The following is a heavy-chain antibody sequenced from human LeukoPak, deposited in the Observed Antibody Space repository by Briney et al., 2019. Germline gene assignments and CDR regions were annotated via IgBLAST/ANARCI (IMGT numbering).Heavy chain of an antibody. V-gene: IGHV3-48*01. J-gene: IGHJ6*03. Sequence: GGSLRLSCAASGFTFSSYEMNWVRQAPGKGLEWVSYISSSSSTIYYADSVKGRFTISRDNAKNSLYLQLNSLRAEDTALYHCARNYYYDSSGYYWGYYYYYYMDVWGKGTTVTISS. CDR2: ISSSSSTI. CDR1: GFTFSSYE. CDR3: ARNYYYDSSGYYWGYYYYYYMDV. D-gene: IGHD3-22*01.